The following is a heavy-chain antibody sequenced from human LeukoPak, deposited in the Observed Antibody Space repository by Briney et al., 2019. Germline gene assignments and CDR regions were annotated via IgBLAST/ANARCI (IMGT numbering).Heavy chain of an antibody. CDR2: IDPNSGAT. CDR1: GYIFTGHH. D-gene: IGHD2-15*01. CDR3: AREGRGWAFDI. Sequence: ASVKVSCKASGYIFTGHHIHWVRQAPGQGLEWMGWIDPNSGATNHAEKSVGRVTMTRDTSISTAYMELSRLRSDDTAVYYCAREGRGWAFDIWGQGTMVTVSS. V-gene: IGHV1-2*02. J-gene: IGHJ3*02.